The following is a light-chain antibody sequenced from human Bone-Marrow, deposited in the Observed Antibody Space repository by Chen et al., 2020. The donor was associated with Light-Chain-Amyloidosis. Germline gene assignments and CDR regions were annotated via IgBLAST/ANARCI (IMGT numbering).Light chain of an antibody. CDR3: QSYQGSSQGV. CDR1: SGSIATNY. J-gene: IGLJ3*02. CDR2: EDD. V-gene: IGLV6-57*01. Sequence: NVMLTQPHSVSESPGKTVIISCTRSSGSIATNYVQWYQQRPGSSPTTVIYEDDQRPSGVPDRFSGSIDRSSNSASLTISGLKAEDETDYYCQSYQGSSQGVFGGGTKLTVL.